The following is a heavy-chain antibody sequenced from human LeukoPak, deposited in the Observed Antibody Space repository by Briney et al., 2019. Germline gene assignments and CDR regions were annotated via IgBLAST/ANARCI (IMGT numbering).Heavy chain of an antibody. J-gene: IGHJ4*02. D-gene: IGHD3-22*01. CDR3: ARVEYISGYSHVY. CDR1: GYTFTSYD. CDR2: MNPNSGNT. Sequence: ASVKVSCKTSGYTFTSYDIHWVRQATGQGLEWMGWMNPNSGNTGYAQKLQGRVTMTRNIFISTAYMELSSLRSEDTAVYYCARVEYISGYSHVYWGQGTLVTVSS. V-gene: IGHV1-8*01.